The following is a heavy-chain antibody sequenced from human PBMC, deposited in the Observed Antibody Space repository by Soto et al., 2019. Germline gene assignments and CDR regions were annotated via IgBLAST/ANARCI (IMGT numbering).Heavy chain of an antibody. J-gene: IGHJ4*02. CDR2: ISYDGSNK. D-gene: IGHD6-19*01. CDR1: GIIFTGYG. Sequence: GGSLRLSCAVSGIIFTGYGMHWVRQAPGKGLEWVAVISYDGSNKYYADSVKGRFTISRDNSKNTLYLQMNSLRAEDTAVYYCARGMQWLTNWGQGTLVTVSS. V-gene: IGHV3-30*19. CDR3: ARGMQWLTN.